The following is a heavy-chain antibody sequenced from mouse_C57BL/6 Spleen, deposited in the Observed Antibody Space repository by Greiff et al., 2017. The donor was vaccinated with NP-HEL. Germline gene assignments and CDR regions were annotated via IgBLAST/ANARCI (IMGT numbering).Heavy chain of an antibody. V-gene: IGHV1-15*01. Sequence: QVQLQQSGAELVRPGASVTLSCKASGYTFTDYEMHWVKQTPVHGLEWIGAIDPETGGTAYNQKFKGKAILTADKSSSTAYMELRSLTSEDSAVYYCTRSLGGLLLRFNFDYWGQGTTLTVSS. J-gene: IGHJ2*01. D-gene: IGHD1-1*01. CDR3: TRSLGGLLLRFNFDY. CDR1: GYTFTDYE. CDR2: IDPETGGT.